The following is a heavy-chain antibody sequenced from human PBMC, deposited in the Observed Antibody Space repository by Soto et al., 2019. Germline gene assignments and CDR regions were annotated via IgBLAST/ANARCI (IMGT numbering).Heavy chain of an antibody. J-gene: IGHJ4*02. D-gene: IGHD3-22*01. CDR2: IYYSGST. CDR1: GGSVSSGSYY. Sequence: PSETLSLTCTVSGGSVSSGSYYWSWIRQPPGKGLEWIGYIYYSGSTNYNPSLKSRVTISVDTSKNQFSLKLSSVTAADTAVYYCARDLGDYYDSSGYLAYYFDYWGQGTLVTVSS. V-gene: IGHV4-61*01. CDR3: ARDLGDYYDSSGYLAYYFDY.